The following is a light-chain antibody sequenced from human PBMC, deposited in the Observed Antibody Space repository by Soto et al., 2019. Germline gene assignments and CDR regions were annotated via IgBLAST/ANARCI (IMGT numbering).Light chain of an antibody. CDR3: QQFAGAVT. CDR1: QSVSSSY. V-gene: IGKV3-20*01. J-gene: IGKJ4*01. CDR2: DAS. Sequence: PSTVSVSPGERATLSCRASQSVSSSYLAWYQQKPGQAPRLLIYDASSRATGIPDRFSGSGSGTDFTLTISRLEPEDFSVYYCQQFAGAVTFGGGTKVDI.